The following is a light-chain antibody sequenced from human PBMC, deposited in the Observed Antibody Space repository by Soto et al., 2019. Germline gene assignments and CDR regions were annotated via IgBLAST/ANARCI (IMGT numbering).Light chain of an antibody. V-gene: IGKV1-5*03. Sequence: DIQMTQSPSTLSASVGDRVTITCRASQSISSGLAWYQHKPGKAPKLLIYKASSLESGVPSRFSGSGSGTEFTLTISSLQPDDFAPYYCQQYNSYLYTFGQGTKLEIK. CDR1: QSISSG. CDR3: QQYNSYLYT. J-gene: IGKJ2*01. CDR2: KAS.